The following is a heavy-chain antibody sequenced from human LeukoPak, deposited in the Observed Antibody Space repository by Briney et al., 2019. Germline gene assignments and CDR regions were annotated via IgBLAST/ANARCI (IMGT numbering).Heavy chain of an antibody. D-gene: IGHD2-2*03. Sequence: PGGSLRLSCAASGFTFSTYSMNWVRQAPGRGLGWVSSISSSSKYIYYADSVKGRFTISRDDAKNSLSLQMNSLRAEDTAVYYCARDLDIVVVPASWFYPWGQGTLVTVSS. CDR2: ISSSSKYI. V-gene: IGHV3-21*01. J-gene: IGHJ5*02. CDR3: ARDLDIVVVPASWFYP. CDR1: GFTFSTYS.